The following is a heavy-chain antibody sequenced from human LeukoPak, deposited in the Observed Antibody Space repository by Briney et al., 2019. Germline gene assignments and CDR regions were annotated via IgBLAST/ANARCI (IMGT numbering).Heavy chain of an antibody. CDR1: GFTFSSYA. J-gene: IGHJ4*02. V-gene: IGHV3-23*01. CDR3: AKDRQTGNHYYFDS. CDR2: FSGNGGPT. Sequence: GGSLRLSCAASGFTFSSYAMHWVRQAPGKGLEWVSAFSGNGGPTYYADSVKGRFTISRDNSKSTLYLQMNNLRAEDAAVYYCAKDRQTGNHYYFDSWGQGTLVAVSS. D-gene: IGHD1-14*01.